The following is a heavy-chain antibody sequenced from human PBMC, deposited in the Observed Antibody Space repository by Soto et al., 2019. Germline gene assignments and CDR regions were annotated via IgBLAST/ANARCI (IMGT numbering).Heavy chain of an antibody. CDR1: GGSISSSSYY. CDR2: IYYSGST. J-gene: IGHJ2*01. D-gene: IGHD3-22*01. CDR3: ARPFDYYDSSGYWDVRWYFDL. V-gene: IGHV4-39*01. Sequence: QLQLQESGPGLVKPSETLSLTCTVSGGSISSSSYYWGWIRQPPGKGLEWIGSIYYSGSTYYNPSLKSRVTISVDTSKNQFSLKLSSVTAADTAVYYCARPFDYYDSSGYWDVRWYFDLWGRGTLVTVSS.